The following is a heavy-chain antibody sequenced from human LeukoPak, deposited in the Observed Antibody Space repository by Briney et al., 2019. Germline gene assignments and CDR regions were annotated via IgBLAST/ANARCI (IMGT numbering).Heavy chain of an antibody. D-gene: IGHD4-17*01. CDR1: GDSFTGHY. CDR2: ISYIGST. Sequence: PSETLSLTCVVSGDSFTGHYWTWIRQSPGKGLKWIGYISYIGSTNYNPSLKSRVTISIDTSKNQFSLKLRSVTAADTAVYYCARDLVTVTKGFDIWGQGTMVSVSS. V-gene: IGHV4-59*11. J-gene: IGHJ3*02. CDR3: ARDLVTVTKGFDI.